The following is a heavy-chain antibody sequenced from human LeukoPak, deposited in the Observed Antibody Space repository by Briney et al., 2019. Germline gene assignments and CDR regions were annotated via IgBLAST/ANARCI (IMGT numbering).Heavy chain of an antibody. J-gene: IGHJ5*02. Sequence: SETLSLTCTVSGGSISNYYWSWIRQPAGKGLEWIGRIYTSGITSYNPSLKSRVTISVDTSKNQFSLKLSSVTAADTAVYYCARDFWSGSNWFDPWGQGTLVTVSS. V-gene: IGHV4-4*07. D-gene: IGHD3-3*01. CDR3: ARDFWSGSNWFDP. CDR1: GGSISNYY. CDR2: IYTSGIT.